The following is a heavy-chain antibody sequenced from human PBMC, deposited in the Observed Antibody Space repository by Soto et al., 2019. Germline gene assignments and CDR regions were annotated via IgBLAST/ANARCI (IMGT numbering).Heavy chain of an antibody. J-gene: IGHJ4*01. CDR2: IYPGDSDT. V-gene: IGHV5-51*01. D-gene: IGHD2-15*01. CDR1: GYSFTSYW. Sequence: GESLKISCKGSGYSFTSYWIGWVRQMPGKGLEWMGIIYPGDSDTRYSPSFQGQVTLSTDTSKTTAYLQLDNLTPEDTALYSCGKDRRDKWCSDYWGQGTLVTVSS. CDR3: GKDRRDKWCSDY.